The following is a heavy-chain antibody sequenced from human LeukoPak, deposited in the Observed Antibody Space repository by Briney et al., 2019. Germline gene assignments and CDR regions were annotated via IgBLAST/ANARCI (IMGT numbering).Heavy chain of an antibody. CDR2: INPNSGGT. J-gene: IGHJ4*02. D-gene: IGHD5-12*01. CDR3: ARGRSVRDSGYDNGFDY. V-gene: IGHV1-2*02. CDR1: GYTFTGYY. Sequence: VASVKDSCKASGYTFTGYYMHWVRQAPGQGLEWMGWINPNSGGTNYAQKFQGRVTMTRDTSISTAYMELSRLRSDDTAVYYCARGRSVRDSGYDNGFDYWGQGTLVTVSS.